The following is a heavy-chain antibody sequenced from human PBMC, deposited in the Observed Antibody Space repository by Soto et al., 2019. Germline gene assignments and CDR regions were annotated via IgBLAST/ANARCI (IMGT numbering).Heavy chain of an antibody. CDR1: GYTFSDYY. CDR2: INPNSGGT. V-gene: IGHV1-2*02. J-gene: IGHJ4*02. D-gene: IGHD1-26*01. CDR3: AREFAMKAILNSGSLHYDS. Sequence: GASVKVSCKASGYTFSDYYIHWLRQAPGQGLEWMGWINPNSGGTKYVYNFQGRITMTRGTSSSTAHMELSSLRSDDTAVYYCAREFAMKAILNSGSLHYDSWGQGNLVTVSS.